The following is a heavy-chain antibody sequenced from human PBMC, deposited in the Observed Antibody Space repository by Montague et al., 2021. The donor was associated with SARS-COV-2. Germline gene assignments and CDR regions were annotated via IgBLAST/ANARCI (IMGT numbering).Heavy chain of an antibody. D-gene: IGHD4-23*01. CDR3: AKASRGYGGDFDS. CDR1: GDSVNRNY. J-gene: IGHJ4*02. V-gene: IGHV4-59*02. CDR2: IFYVGAP. Sequence: SETLSLTCSVSGDSVNRNYWSWVRQPPGKGLEWLGYIFYVGAPYNPSLTSGVTMSLDTSKNHFSLNLIFVTAADTAVYYCAKASRGYGGDFDSWGQGTLVIVSS.